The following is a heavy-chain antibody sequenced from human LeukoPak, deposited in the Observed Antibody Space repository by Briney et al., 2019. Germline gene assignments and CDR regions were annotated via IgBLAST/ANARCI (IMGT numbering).Heavy chain of an antibody. J-gene: IGHJ4*02. Sequence: PSETLSLTCAVYGGSFSGYYWSWIRQPPGKGLEWIGEINHSGSTNYNPSLKSRVTISVDTSKNQFSLKLSSVTAADTAVYYCARRLRYSGNQSDYWGQGTLVIVSS. CDR1: GGSFSGYY. V-gene: IGHV4-34*01. CDR3: ARRLRYSGNQSDY. CDR2: INHSGST. D-gene: IGHD1-26*01.